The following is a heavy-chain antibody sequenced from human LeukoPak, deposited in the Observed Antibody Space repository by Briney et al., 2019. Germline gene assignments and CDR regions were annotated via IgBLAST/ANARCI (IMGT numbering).Heavy chain of an antibody. D-gene: IGHD3-3*01. CDR1: GFTFGKYW. V-gene: IGHV3-7*03. J-gene: IGHJ4*02. CDR2: IKLDGSEK. CDR3: ARDQYDTWSRRGNFDS. Sequence: GGSLRLSCVASGFTFGKYWISWVRQAPGKGLEWVANIKLDGSEKNYVDSVKGRFTISRDNTKNSLYLQMNSLRVEDTAVFYCARDQYDTWSRRGNFDSWGQGTLVIVSS.